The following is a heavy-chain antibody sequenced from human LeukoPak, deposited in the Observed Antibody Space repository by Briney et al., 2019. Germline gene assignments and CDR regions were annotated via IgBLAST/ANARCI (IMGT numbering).Heavy chain of an antibody. J-gene: IGHJ4*02. V-gene: IGHV3-23*01. CDR2: ISGSGGST. CDR3: AEFLDTTMVYYFDY. D-gene: IGHD5-18*01. CDR1: GFTFSSYA. Sequence: PGGSPRLSCAASGFTFSSYAMTWVRQAPGKGLEWVAAISGSGGSTLYADSVKGRFTISRDNSRNTLYLQMNSLRAEDTALYYCAEFLDTTMVYYFDYWGQGTLVTVSS.